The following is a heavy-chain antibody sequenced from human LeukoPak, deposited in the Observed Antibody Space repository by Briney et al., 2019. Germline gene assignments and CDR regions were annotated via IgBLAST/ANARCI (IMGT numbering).Heavy chain of an antibody. Sequence: SVKVSCKASGGTFSSYAISWVRQAPGQGLEWMGGIIPIFGTANYAQKFQGRVTITTDESTSTAYMELSSLRSEDTAVYYCARDGRLRGDGYNYYFDYWGQGTLVTVSS. V-gene: IGHV1-69*05. J-gene: IGHJ4*02. CDR1: GGTFSSYA. CDR2: IIPIFGTA. CDR3: ARDGRLRGDGYNYYFDY. D-gene: IGHD5-24*01.